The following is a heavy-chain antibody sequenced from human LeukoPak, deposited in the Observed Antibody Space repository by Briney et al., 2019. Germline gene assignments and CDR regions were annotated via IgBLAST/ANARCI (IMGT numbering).Heavy chain of an antibody. D-gene: IGHD3-3*01. CDR1: GFPFSNYA. V-gene: IGHV3-23*01. J-gene: IGHJ4*02. Sequence: GGSLRLSCAASGFPFSNYAMSWVRQAPGKGLEWVSTISGSGDSTYYADSVKGQFTISRDSSKNTLYLQMNSLRAEDTAVYYCAKEEWLLAVYFDYWGQGTLVTVSS. CDR2: ISGSGDST. CDR3: AKEEWLLAVYFDY.